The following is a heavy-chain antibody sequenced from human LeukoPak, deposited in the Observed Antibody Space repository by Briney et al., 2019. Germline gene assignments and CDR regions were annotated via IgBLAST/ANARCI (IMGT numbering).Heavy chain of an antibody. Sequence: GGSLRLSYAASGFTFSSDAMSWVRHAPGKGLEWVSSISGSGGSTYYADSVKGRFTISRDNSKNTLYLQMNSLRAEDTAVYYCAKDYGMIVVVTYYFDYWGQGTLVTVSS. CDR1: GFTFSSDA. CDR3: AKDYGMIVVVTYYFDY. V-gene: IGHV3-23*01. CDR2: ISGSGGST. D-gene: IGHD3-22*01. J-gene: IGHJ4*02.